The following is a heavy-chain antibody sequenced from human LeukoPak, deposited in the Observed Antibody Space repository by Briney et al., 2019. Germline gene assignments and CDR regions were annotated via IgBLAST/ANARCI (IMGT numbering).Heavy chain of an antibody. CDR3: PVPYGDSRTRFSY. CDR1: GFTFSNAW. CDR2: IRYDGSNK. V-gene: IGHV3-30*02. Sequence: GGSLRLSCAASGFTFSNAWMSWVRQAPGKGLEWVAFIRYDGSNKYYADSVKGRFTISRDNSKNTLYLQMNSLRAEDTAVYYCPVPYGDSRTRFSYWGQGTLVTVSS. D-gene: IGHD4-17*01. J-gene: IGHJ4*02.